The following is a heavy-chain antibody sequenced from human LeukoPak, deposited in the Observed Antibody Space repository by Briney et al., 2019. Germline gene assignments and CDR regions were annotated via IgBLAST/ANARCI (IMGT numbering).Heavy chain of an antibody. V-gene: IGHV4-39*07. CDR3: ARWEVRLNAFEM. CDR2: IYYSGST. D-gene: IGHD3-10*01. CDR1: GGSISSSSYY. J-gene: IGHJ3*02. Sequence: SETLSLTCTVSGGSISSSSYYWGWIRQPPGKGLEWIGSIYYSGSTYYSPSLKSRVTISVDTSKNQFSLKLSSVTAADTAVYYCARWEVRLNAFEMWGQGTMVTVSS.